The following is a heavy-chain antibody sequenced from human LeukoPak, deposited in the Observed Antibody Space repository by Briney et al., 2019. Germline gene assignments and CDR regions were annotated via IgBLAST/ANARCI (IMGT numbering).Heavy chain of an antibody. CDR3: ARDRQFRLHDP. D-gene: IGHD3-16*01. V-gene: IGHV3-11*01. CDR2: ISTSGGPV. J-gene: IGHJ5*02. Sequence: PGGSLRLSCTASGFTFSDYYMSWIRQAPGKGLEWLSYISTSGGPVSYVDSVKGRFTISRDNAKTSVYLQIDSLRAEDTAMYYCARDRQFRLHDPWGQGILVTVSS. CDR1: GFTFSDYY.